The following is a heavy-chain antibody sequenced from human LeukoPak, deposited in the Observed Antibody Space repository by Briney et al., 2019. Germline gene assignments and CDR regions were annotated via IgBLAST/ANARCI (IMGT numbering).Heavy chain of an antibody. Sequence: PGGSLRLSCAASGFTFSNFEMNWVRQAPGKGLEWISYISSRSSTIFYADSVKGRFTISRDNAKNSLYLQMNNLRAEDTAIYYCARDRDTTFLRADHWGQGTLVTVSS. CDR3: ARDRDTTFLRADH. J-gene: IGHJ5*02. CDR2: ISSRSSTI. V-gene: IGHV3-48*03. D-gene: IGHD1-1*01. CDR1: GFTFSNFE.